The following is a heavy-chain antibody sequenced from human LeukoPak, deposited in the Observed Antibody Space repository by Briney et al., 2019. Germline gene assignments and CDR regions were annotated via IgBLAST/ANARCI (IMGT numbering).Heavy chain of an antibody. CDR3: AKGVDYYGTGLSY. D-gene: IGHD3-10*01. CDR1: GFTFSSYG. J-gene: IGHJ4*02. Sequence: GGSLRLSCAASGFTFSSYGMHWVRQAPGKGLEWVAVISYDGSNKYYADSVKGRFTISRDNSKNTLYLQMNSLRAEDTAVYYCAKGVDYYGTGLSYWGQGTLVTVSS. V-gene: IGHV3-30*18. CDR2: ISYDGSNK.